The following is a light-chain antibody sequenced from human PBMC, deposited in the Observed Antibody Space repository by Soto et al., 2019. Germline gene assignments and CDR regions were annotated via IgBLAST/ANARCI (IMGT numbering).Light chain of an antibody. V-gene: IGKV1-39*01. CDR1: QTISSY. CDR3: QQSYNTPQYT. J-gene: IGKJ2*01. Sequence: DIQMTQSPSSLSASVGDRVTITCRASQTISSYLNWYQQKPGKAPKLLIYAASSLQSGVPSRFSGSGSGIDFTLTIRSLQPEDFAIYYCQQSYNTPQYTFGQGTELEIK. CDR2: AAS.